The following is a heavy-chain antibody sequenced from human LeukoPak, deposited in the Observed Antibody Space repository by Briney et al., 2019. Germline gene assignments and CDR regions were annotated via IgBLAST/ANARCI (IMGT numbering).Heavy chain of an antibody. J-gene: IGHJ5*02. CDR3: ARDPFCSSSTGCYFVDWFDP. Sequence: PGGSLRLSCTASGFKFDDYDMSWVRQVPGKGLEWVSGITWNGDKTGYADSVRGRFAISRDNTKKPLYLQMSSLRAEDTALYYCARDPFCSSSTGCYFVDWFDPWGPGTLVTVSS. V-gene: IGHV3-20*04. CDR2: ITWNGDKT. D-gene: IGHD2-2*01. CDR1: GFKFDDYD.